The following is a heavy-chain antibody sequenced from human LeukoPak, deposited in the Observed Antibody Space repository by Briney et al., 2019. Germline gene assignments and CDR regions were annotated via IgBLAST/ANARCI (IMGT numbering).Heavy chain of an antibody. V-gene: IGHV3-23*01. D-gene: IGHD2-15*01. CDR3: AKDIVVVVAATGSIDP. J-gene: IGHJ5*02. Sequence: GGSLRLSCAASGFTFSSYAMSWVRQAPGKGLEWVSAISGSGGSTYYADSVKGRFTISRDNSKNTLYLQMNSLRAEDTAVYYCAKDIVVVVAATGSIDPWGQGTLVTVSS. CDR1: GFTFSSYA. CDR2: ISGSGGST.